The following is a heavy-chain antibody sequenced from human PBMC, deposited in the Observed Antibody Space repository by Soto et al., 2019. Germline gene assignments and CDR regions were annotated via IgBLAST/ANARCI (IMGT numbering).Heavy chain of an antibody. CDR1: GFTFSGSA. Sequence: GGSLRLSCAASGFTFSGSAMHWVRQASGKGLKWVGRIRSKANSYATAYAASVKGRFTISRDDSKNTAYLQMNSLKTEDTAVYYCTRTSGYSSSWYVPNDAFDIWGQGTMVTVSS. CDR2: IRSKANSYAT. J-gene: IGHJ3*02. V-gene: IGHV3-73*01. D-gene: IGHD6-13*01. CDR3: TRTSGYSSSWYVPNDAFDI.